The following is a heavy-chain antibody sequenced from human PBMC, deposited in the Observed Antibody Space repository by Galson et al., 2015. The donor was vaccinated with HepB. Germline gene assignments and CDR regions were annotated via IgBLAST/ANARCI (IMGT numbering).Heavy chain of an antibody. V-gene: IGHV1-18*01. J-gene: IGHJ4*02. CDR3: ARDPGIAVAGTPFDY. CDR1: GYTFTSYG. D-gene: IGHD6-19*01. CDR2: ISAYNGNT. Sequence: SVKVSCKASGYTFTSYGISWVRQAPGQGLEWMGWISAYNGNTNYAQKLQGRVTMTTDTSTSTAYMELRSLRSDDTAVYYCARDPGIAVAGTPFDYWGQGTLVTVSS.